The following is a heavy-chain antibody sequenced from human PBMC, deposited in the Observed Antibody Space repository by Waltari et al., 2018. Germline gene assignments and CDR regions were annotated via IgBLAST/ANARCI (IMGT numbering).Heavy chain of an antibody. CDR1: GFTFSSYA. D-gene: IGHD6-13*01. CDR3: AKDTGRSIAAAGTPFDY. CDR2: ISGSGGST. V-gene: IGHV3-23*01. Sequence: EVQLLEAGGGLVQPGGSLRLSCAASGFTFSSYAMSWVRQAPGKGLEWVSAISGSGGSTYYADSVKGRFTISRDNSKNTLYLQMNSLIAEDTAVYYCAKDTGRSIAAAGTPFDYWGQGTLVTVSS. J-gene: IGHJ4*02.